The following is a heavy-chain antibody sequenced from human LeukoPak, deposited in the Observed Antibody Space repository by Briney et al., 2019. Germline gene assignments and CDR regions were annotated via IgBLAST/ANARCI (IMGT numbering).Heavy chain of an antibody. CDR3: ASGDYRGQGY. CDR2: IYTSGST. J-gene: IGHJ4*02. CDR1: AGSSSTYY. D-gene: IGHD4-17*01. V-gene: IGHV4-4*07. Sequence: SETLYLXYSGSAGSSSTYYWTCIRHTPVKGLEWIGRIYTSGSTNYNPFLKCRVTMSADTSKNQFCLKLSSVSAADTAVYYCASGDYRGQGYWGQGTLVTVSS.